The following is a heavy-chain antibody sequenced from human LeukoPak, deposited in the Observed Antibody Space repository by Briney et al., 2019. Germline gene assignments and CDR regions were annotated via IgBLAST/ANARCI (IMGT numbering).Heavy chain of an antibody. Sequence: SETLSLTCTVSGGSISSYYWSWIRQAPGKGLEWIGYIYYSGTTKYNPSLMSRVTISVDTSKNQFSLRLSSVAAADTAVYYCARHGGSYFYYWGQGTLGTVSS. CDR1: GGSISSYY. J-gene: IGHJ4*02. CDR2: IYYSGTT. CDR3: ARHGGSYFYY. V-gene: IGHV4-59*08. D-gene: IGHD1-26*01.